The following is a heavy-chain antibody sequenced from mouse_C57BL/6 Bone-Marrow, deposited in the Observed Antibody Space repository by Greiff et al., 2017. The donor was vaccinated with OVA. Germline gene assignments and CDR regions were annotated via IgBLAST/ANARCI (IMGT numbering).Heavy chain of an antibody. CDR2: ISYDGSN. CDR3: AREGPITTDAMDY. D-gene: IGHD1-1*01. V-gene: IGHV3-6*01. CDR1: GYSITSGYY. Sequence: VQLKESGPGLVKPSQSLSLTCSVTGYSITSGYYWNWIRQFPGNKLEWMGYISYDGSNNYNPSLKNRISITRDTSKNQFFLKLNSVTTEDTATYYCAREGPITTDAMDYWGQGTSVTVSS. J-gene: IGHJ4*01.